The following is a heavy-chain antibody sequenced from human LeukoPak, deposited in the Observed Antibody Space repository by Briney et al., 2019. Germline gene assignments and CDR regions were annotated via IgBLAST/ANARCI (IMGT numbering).Heavy chain of an antibody. D-gene: IGHD3-16*02. J-gene: IGHJ4*02. CDR1: GYTLTELS. CDR3: ATLIYDYVWGSYRYYFDY. CDR2: FDPEDGET. V-gene: IGHV1-24*01. Sequence: ASVKVSCKVSGYTLTELSMHWVRQAPGKGLEWMGGFDPEDGETIYAQKFRGRVTMTEDTSTDTAYMELSSLRSEDTAVYYCATLIYDYVWGSYRYYFDYWGQGTLVTVSS.